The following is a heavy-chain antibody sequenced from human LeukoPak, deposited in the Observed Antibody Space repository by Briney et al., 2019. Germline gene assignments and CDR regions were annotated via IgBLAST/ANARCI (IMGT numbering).Heavy chain of an antibody. CDR2: ISGSGGST. D-gene: IGHD3-22*01. V-gene: IGHV3-23*01. CDR3: AKDIRDSSGYVFDY. Sequence: GGSLRLSCAASGFTFSSYAMSWVRQAPGKGLEWVSAISGSGGSTYYADSVKGRFTISRDNAKNSLYLQMNSLRAEDTALYYCAKDIRDSSGYVFDYWGQGTLVTVSS. CDR1: GFTFSSYA. J-gene: IGHJ4*02.